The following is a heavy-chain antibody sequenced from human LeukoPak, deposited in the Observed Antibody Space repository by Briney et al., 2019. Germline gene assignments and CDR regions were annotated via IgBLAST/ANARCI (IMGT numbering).Heavy chain of an antibody. J-gene: IGHJ4*02. Sequence: GGSLRLSCTGSGFTFGAHSVAWVRQAPGRGPEWVGFIRGEAYGGATGYTASVKGRFTISRDDSKSIVYLQMNSLRTEDTAVYYCICLTDPFDYWGQGSLVTVSS. CDR2: IRGEAYGGAT. V-gene: IGHV3-49*04. CDR1: GFTFGAHS. CDR3: ICLTDPFDY.